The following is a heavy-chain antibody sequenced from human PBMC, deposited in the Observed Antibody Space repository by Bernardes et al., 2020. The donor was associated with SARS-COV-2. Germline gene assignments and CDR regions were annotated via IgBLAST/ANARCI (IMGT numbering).Heavy chain of an antibody. Sequence: SLRLSCAASGFTFSDYWMTWVRQAPGKGLEWVASIQQGGSEKYYVDSVWGRFTISRDNAKSSLYLQMNSLRAEDTAVYYCARDQAGDYDRTGYYYGAWGQGTRVTVSS. CDR3: ARDQAGDYDRTGYYYGA. CDR2: IQQGGSEK. D-gene: IGHD3-22*01. J-gene: IGHJ5*02. CDR1: GFTFSDYW. V-gene: IGHV3-7*03.